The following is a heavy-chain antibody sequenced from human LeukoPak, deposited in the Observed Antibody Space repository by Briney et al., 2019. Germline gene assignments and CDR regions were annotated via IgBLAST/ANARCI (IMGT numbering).Heavy chain of an antibody. CDR1: GFTFSSYA. Sequence: GGSLRLSCAASGFTFSSYAMSWVRQTPGKGLVWVSAISGSGGSTYYADSVKGRFTISRDNSKNTLFLQMNSLRAEDTAPYYCAKSVAIYFYYGLDVWGQGTTVAVSS. CDR3: AKSVAIYFYYGLDV. J-gene: IGHJ6*02. D-gene: IGHD3-3*01. CDR2: ISGSGGST. V-gene: IGHV3-23*01.